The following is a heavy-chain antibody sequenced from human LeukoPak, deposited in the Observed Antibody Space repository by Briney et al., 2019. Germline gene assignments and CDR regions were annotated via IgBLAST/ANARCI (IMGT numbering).Heavy chain of an antibody. V-gene: IGHV4-59*08. CDR1: GGSISSYY. J-gene: IGHJ4*02. CDR3: ARLGSSSFGGESPFDY. CDR2: IYYSGST. D-gene: IGHD6-6*01. Sequence: PSETLSLTCTVSGGSISSYYWSWIRQPPGKGLEWIGYIYYSGSTNYNPSLKSRVTISVDTSKNQFSLKLSSVTAADTAVYYCARLGSSSFGGESPFDYWGQGTLVTVSS.